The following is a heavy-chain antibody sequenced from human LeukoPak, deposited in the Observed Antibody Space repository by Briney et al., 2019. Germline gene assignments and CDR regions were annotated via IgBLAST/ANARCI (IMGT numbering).Heavy chain of an antibody. Sequence: GGSLRLSCAASGFTFSDYYMSWIRQAPGKGLEWVSYISSSGSTIYYADSVKGRFTISRDNAKNSLYLQMNSLRAEDTAVYYCARRKPQFGELLYGAFDIWGQGTMVTVSS. CDR3: ARRKPQFGELLYGAFDI. D-gene: IGHD3-10*01. CDR2: ISSSGSTI. V-gene: IGHV3-11*01. CDR1: GFTFSDYY. J-gene: IGHJ3*02.